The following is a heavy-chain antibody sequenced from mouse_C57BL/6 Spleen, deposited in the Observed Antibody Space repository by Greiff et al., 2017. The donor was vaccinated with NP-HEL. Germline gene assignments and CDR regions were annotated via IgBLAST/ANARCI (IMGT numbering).Heavy chain of an antibody. Sequence: EVQVVESGGGLVQPGGSLSLSCAASGFTFTDYYMSWVRQPPGKALEWLGFIRNKANGYTTEYSASVKGRFTISRDNSQSILYLQMNALSAEDSASGNGRFTSSRANSQSSLYLQMNALRAEDSATYYCARSPDGPYGDYYAMDYWGQGTSVTVSS. D-gene: IGHD6-1*01. J-gene: IGHJ4*01. V-gene: IGHV7-3*01. CDR2: IRNKANGYTT. CDR1: GFTFTDYY. CDR3: RFTSSRANSQSSLYLQMNALRAEDSATYYCARSPDGPYGDYYAMDY.